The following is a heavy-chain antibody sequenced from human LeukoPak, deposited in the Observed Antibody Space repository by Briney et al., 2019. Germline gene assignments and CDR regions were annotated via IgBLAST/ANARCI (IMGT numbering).Heavy chain of an antibody. D-gene: IGHD7-27*01. CDR2: ISYDGSNK. J-gene: IGHJ4*02. Sequence: GGSLRLSCAASGFTFSNYGMHWVRQAPGKGLEWEALISYDGSNKYYPDSVKGRFTISRDNSKNTLYLQMNSLRTEDTAVYYCAKGHLTGDYWGQGTLVTVSS. CDR1: GFTFSNYG. CDR3: AKGHLTGDY. V-gene: IGHV3-30*18.